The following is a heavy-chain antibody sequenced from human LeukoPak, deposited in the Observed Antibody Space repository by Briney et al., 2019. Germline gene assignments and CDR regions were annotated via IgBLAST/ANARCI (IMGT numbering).Heavy chain of an antibody. J-gene: IGHJ4*02. V-gene: IGHV1-2*02. CDR3: ARDAYYYGSGTDSH. D-gene: IGHD3-10*01. CDR1: GYTFTSYD. CDR2: INPNSGGT. Sequence: ASVKVSCKASGYTFTSYDINWVRQATGQGLEWMGWINPNSGGTNYAQKFQGRVTMTRDTSISTAYMELSRLRSDDTAVYYCARDAYYYGSGTDSHWGQGTLVTVSS.